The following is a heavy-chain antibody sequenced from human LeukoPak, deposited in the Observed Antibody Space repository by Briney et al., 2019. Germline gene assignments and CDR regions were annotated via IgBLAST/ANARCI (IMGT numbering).Heavy chain of an antibody. CDR1: GGSFSGYY. J-gene: IGHJ3*02. D-gene: IGHD5-24*01. Sequence: SETLSLTCAVYGGSFSGYYWSWIRQPAGKGLEWIGRIYTSGSTNYNPSLKSRVTMSVDTSKNQFSLKLSSVTAADTAVYYCARGVVEMATTVVHDAFDIWGQGTMVTVSS. CDR2: IYTSGST. V-gene: IGHV4-59*10. CDR3: ARGVVEMATTVVHDAFDI.